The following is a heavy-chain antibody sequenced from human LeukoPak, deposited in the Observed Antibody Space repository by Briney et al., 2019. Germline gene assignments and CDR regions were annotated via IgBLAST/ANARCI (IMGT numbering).Heavy chain of an antibody. CDR1: GGSISSSNW. CDR3: AREAAGMDV. CDR2: IYRSGST. Sequence: PSGNLSFTCAVSGGSISSSNWGRWVRQPPVKGLEWIGAIYRSGSTNYSPSLKSRVTISVDKSKNQFSLKLSSVTAADTAVYYCAREAAGMDVCGKGTTVTVSS. J-gene: IGHJ6*04. V-gene: IGHV4-4*02. D-gene: IGHD6-25*01.